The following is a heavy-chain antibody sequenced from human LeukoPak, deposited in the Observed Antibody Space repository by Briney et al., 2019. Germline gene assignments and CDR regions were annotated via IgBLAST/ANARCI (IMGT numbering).Heavy chain of an antibody. CDR3: ARDQESFYYDSSGYCARDY. CDR1: GYTFTSYY. Sequence: APVKVSCKASGYTFTSYYMHWVRQAPGQGLEWMGIINPSGGSTSYAQKFQGRVTMTRDTSTSTVYMELSSLRSEDTAVYYCARDQESFYYDSSGYCARDYWGQGTLVTVSS. J-gene: IGHJ4*02. CDR2: INPSGGST. V-gene: IGHV1-46*01. D-gene: IGHD3-22*01.